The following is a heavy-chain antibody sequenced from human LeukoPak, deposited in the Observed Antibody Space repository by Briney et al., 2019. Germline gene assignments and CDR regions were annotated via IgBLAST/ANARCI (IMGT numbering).Heavy chain of an antibody. CDR2: IYTSGST. V-gene: IGHV4-4*07. CDR3: AREIAAAAFDY. D-gene: IGHD6-13*01. Sequence: SETLSLTCTVSGVSISSYYWSWIRQPAGKGLEWIGRIYTSGSTNYNPSLKSRATMSVDTSKNQFSLKLSSVTAADTAVYYCAREIAAAAFDYWGQGTLVTVSS. J-gene: IGHJ4*02. CDR1: GVSISSYY.